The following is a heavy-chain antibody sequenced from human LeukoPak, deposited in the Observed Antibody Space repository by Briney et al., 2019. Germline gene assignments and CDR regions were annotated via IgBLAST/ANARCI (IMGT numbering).Heavy chain of an antibody. CDR3: ARDVTSEYGMDV. J-gene: IGHJ6*02. Sequence: KFQGRVTITRDTSASTAYMELRSLRSDDTAVYYCARDVTSEYGMDVWGQGTTVTVSS. V-gene: IGHV1-3*01. D-gene: IGHD2-21*02.